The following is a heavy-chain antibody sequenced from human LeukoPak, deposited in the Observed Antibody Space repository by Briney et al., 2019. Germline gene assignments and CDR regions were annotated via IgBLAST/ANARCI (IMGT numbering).Heavy chain of an antibody. Sequence: GGSLRLSCAASGFTFSSYAMSWVRQAPGKGLEWVSTISGGGAGSTYYADSVKGRLTISRDDFKNTLYVQMNSLRVEDTAVYYCWGYHYYGSGRDAFDIWGQGTMVTVSS. CDR3: WGYHYYGSGRDAFDI. CDR2: ISGGGAGST. CDR1: GFTFSSYA. J-gene: IGHJ3*02. V-gene: IGHV3-23*01. D-gene: IGHD3-10*01.